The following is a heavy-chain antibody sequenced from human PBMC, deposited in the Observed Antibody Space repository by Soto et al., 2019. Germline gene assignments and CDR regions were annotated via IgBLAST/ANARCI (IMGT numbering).Heavy chain of an antibody. CDR3: ASAAGGSNIAAVLLDP. CDR1: GYFFNDYH. CDR2: INTKNGDT. D-gene: IGHD3-3*02. Sequence: QVQVVQSGAEVKKPGASVKVSCKPSGYFFNDYHMHWVRQAPGQGLEWMGWINTKNGDTNYAQKFQDRVTMTIDTSTSTGYTELSRRTSDDTAIYYYASAAGGSNIAAVLLDPWGQGTLVTVSS. V-gene: IGHV1-2*02. J-gene: IGHJ5*02.